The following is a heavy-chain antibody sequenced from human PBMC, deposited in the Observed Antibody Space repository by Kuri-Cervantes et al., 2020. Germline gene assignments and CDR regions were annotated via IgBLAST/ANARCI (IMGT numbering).Heavy chain of an antibody. V-gene: IGHV3-43D*04. J-gene: IGHJ4*02. CDR2: ISWDGGST. D-gene: IGHD1-26*01. CDR1: GFIFDDYA. CDR3: ARDGSGSPAHDY. Sequence: GESLKISCAASGFIFDDYAMHWVRQAPGKGLEWVSLISWDGGSTYYADSVKGRFTISRDSSKNTLFLQMNSLRAEDTAVYYCARDGSGSPAHDYWGQGTLVTVSS.